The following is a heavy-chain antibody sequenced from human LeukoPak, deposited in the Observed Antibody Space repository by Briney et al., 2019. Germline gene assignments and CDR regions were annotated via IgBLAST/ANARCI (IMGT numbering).Heavy chain of an antibody. D-gene: IGHD1-26*01. Sequence: GGSLRLSCAASGFTFSSYWMSWVRQAPGKGLEWVASINQDGSQKYYVDSVKGRFTISRDNSQNSLYLQMNSLRAEDTAVYYCAKASGNYPLGNWFDPWGQGTLVTVSS. J-gene: IGHJ5*02. CDR1: GFTFSSYW. CDR2: INQDGSQK. CDR3: AKASGNYPLGNWFDP. V-gene: IGHV3-7*04.